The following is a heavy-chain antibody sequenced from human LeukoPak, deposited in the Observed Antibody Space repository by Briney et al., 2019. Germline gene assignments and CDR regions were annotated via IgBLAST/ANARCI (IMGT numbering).Heavy chain of an antibody. CDR3: ARRIRGVNDAFDI. CDR1: GGSFSDYY. J-gene: IGHJ3*02. Sequence: TSETLSLTCAVYGGSFSDYYWSWIRQPPGKGLEWIGEINHSGSTNYNPSLKSRVSMSVDTSKNHFSLKLSSVTAADTAVYYCARRIRGVNDAFDIWGQGTMVTVSS. V-gene: IGHV4-34*01. CDR2: INHSGST. D-gene: IGHD3-10*01.